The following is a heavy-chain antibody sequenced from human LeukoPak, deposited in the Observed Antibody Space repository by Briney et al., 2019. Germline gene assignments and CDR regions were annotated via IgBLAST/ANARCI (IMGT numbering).Heavy chain of an antibody. CDR3: ARDGRRSIAVAGNYFDY. Sequence: GGSLRLSCAASGFTFSSYSMNWVRQAPGKGLEWVSSISSSSSYIYYADSVKGRFTISRHNAKNSLYLQMNSLRAEDTAVYYCARDGRRSIAVAGNYFDYWGQGTLVTVSS. J-gene: IGHJ4*02. CDR2: ISSSSSYI. D-gene: IGHD6-19*01. V-gene: IGHV3-21*01. CDR1: GFTFSSYS.